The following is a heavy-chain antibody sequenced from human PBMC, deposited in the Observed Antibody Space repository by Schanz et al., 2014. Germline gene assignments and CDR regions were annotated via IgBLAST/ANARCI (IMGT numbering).Heavy chain of an antibody. J-gene: IGHJ4*02. Sequence: QVQLVQSWAEVKGPGASVKVSCKASGYSFTPFPIHWVRQAPGQRLEWMGWINAGTGNTEYSQKFLGRVTITRDTLASTAYMEVSSLRSEDTAVYYCARSGSSNWYFFDYWGQGTLVTVSS. D-gene: IGHD6-13*01. CDR3: ARSGSSNWYFFDY. V-gene: IGHV1-3*01. CDR2: INAGTGNT. CDR1: GYSFTPFP.